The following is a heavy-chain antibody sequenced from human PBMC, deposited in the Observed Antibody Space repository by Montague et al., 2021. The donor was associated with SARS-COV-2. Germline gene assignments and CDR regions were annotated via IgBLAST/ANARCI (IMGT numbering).Heavy chain of an antibody. CDR1: GFTFSSYA. V-gene: IGHV3-23*01. CDR3: AKDQVYSGSYFAD. J-gene: IGHJ4*02. CDR2: ITGSGGGT. Sequence: YLRLSCAASGFTFSSYAMSWVRQAPGKGLEWVSAITGSGGGTYYAGSVKGWFTISKDNSKNMLYLQMNSLRAEDTAVYYCAKDQVYSGSYFADWGQGTLVTVSS. D-gene: IGHD1-26*01.